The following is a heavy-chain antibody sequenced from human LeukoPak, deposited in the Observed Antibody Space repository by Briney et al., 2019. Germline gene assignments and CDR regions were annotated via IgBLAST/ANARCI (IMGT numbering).Heavy chain of an antibody. CDR1: GFTFSSYA. Sequence: PGGSLRLSCAASGFTFSSYAMSWVRQAPGKGLEWVSAISGSGGSTYYADSVKGRFTISRDNSKNTLYLQMNSLRAEDTAVYYCAKPDSSGYYETDPAFDYWGQGTLVTVSS. J-gene: IGHJ4*02. D-gene: IGHD3-22*01. CDR3: AKPDSSGYYETDPAFDY. CDR2: ISGSGGST. V-gene: IGHV3-23*01.